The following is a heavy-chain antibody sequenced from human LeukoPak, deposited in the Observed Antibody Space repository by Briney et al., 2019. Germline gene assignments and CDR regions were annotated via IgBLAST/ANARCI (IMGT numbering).Heavy chain of an antibody. D-gene: IGHD3-22*01. CDR2: IYYSGST. CDR3: ARGNYYDSSGYYPGHYYYGMDV. CDR1: GGSISSGGYY. J-gene: IGHJ6*02. V-gene: IGHV4-31*03. Sequence: SETLSLTCTVSGGSISSGGYYWSWIRQHPGKGLEWIGYIYYSGSTYYNTSLKSRVTISVDTSKNQFSLKLSSVTAADTAVYYCARGNYYDSSGYYPGHYYYGMDVWGQGTTVTVSS.